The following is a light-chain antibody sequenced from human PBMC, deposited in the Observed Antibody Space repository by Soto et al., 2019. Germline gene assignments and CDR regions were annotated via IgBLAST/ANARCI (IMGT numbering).Light chain of an antibody. J-gene: IGLJ1*01. CDR1: SSNIGSYP. V-gene: IGLV1-47*02. CDR2: SDD. Sequence: QSVLTQSPSASGTPGQRVTISCYGSSSNIGSYPVYWYQQLPGTAPKLLINSDDQRPSGVPDRFSASKSGTSASLAISGLRSEDEADYYCAAWDASLSGHVFGAWTKLTVL. CDR3: AAWDASLSGHV.